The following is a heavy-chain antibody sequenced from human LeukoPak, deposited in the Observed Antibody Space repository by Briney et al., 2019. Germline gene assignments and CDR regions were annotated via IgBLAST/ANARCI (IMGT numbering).Heavy chain of an antibody. V-gene: IGHV3-23*01. CDR3: ARRSGIAVAGAFDY. CDR1: GFTFSSYE. CDR2: ISGSGDST. J-gene: IGHJ4*02. D-gene: IGHD6-19*01. Sequence: GGSLRLSCAASGFTFSSYETNWVRQAPGKGLEWVSGISGSGDSTYYADSVKGRFTISRDNSKNTLYLQMNSLRAEDTAVYYCARRSGIAVAGAFDYWGQGTLVTVSS.